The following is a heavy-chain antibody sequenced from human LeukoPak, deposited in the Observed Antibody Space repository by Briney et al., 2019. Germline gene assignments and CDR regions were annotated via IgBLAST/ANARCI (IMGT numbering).Heavy chain of an antibody. J-gene: IGHJ5*02. CDR2: IYHSGST. V-gene: IGHV4-38-2*02. CDR1: GYSISSGYY. CDR3: ARDSGIASPGRFDP. Sequence: SETLSLTCTVSGYSISSGYYWGWIRQPPGKGLEWIGSIYHSGSTYYNPSLKSRVTISVDTSKNQFSLKLSSVTAADTAVYYCARDSGIASPGRFDPWGQGTLVTVSS. D-gene: IGHD6-13*01.